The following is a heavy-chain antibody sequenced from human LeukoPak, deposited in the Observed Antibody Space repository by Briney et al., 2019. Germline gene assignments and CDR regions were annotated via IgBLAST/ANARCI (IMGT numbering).Heavy chain of an antibody. D-gene: IGHD3-9*01. CDR3: ARLANFDRLLYYYYYYGMDV. J-gene: IGHJ6*02. CDR2: IKQDGSEK. CDR1: GFAFSSYW. V-gene: IGHV3-7*01. Sequence: GGSLRLSCAASGFAFSSYWMSWVRQAPGKGLEWVANIKQDGSEKYYVDSVKGRFTISRDNAKNSLYLQMNSLRAEDTAVYYCARLANFDRLLYYYYYYGMDVWGQGTTVTVSS.